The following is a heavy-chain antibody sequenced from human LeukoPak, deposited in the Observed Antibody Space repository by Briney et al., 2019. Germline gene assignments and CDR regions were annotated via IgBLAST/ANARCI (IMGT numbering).Heavy chain of an antibody. Sequence: GGPLRLSCAASGFTFSDSAIHWVRQPSGKGLEWVGRIKGKANSYATAYAASVKGRFTMSRDDSKNTAYLQMNSLKSEDTALYYCTGDLWSGSRDYWGQGTLVTVSS. V-gene: IGHV3-73*01. CDR3: TGDLWSGSRDY. D-gene: IGHD3-3*01. CDR2: IKGKANSYAT. J-gene: IGHJ4*02. CDR1: GFTFSDSA.